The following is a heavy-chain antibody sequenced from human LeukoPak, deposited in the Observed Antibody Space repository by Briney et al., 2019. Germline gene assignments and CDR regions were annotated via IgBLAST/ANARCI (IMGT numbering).Heavy chain of an antibody. Sequence: SVKVSCKASGGTFSSYTISWVRQAPGQGLEWMGGIIPIFGTANYAQKFQGRVTITTDESTSTAYMELSSLRSEDTAVYYCAANYYDSSGYYYWGQGTLVTVSS. CDR2: IIPIFGTA. CDR3: AANYYDSSGYYY. CDR1: GGTFSSYT. J-gene: IGHJ4*02. D-gene: IGHD3-22*01. V-gene: IGHV1-69*05.